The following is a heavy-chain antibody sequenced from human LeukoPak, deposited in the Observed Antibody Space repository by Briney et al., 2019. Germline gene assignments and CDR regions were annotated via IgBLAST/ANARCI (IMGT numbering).Heavy chain of an antibody. Sequence: PGGSLRLSCAASGLTFSSYWMHWVRQAPGKGLMWVSRINSDGNYTTYADSVKGRFTISRDNAKNTLYLQMNSLRAEDTAVFYCVRETRSDSERYFDYWGQGTLVTVSS. V-gene: IGHV3-74*01. CDR1: GLTFSSYW. CDR2: INSDGNYT. J-gene: IGHJ4*02. D-gene: IGHD1-26*01. CDR3: VRETRSDSERYFDY.